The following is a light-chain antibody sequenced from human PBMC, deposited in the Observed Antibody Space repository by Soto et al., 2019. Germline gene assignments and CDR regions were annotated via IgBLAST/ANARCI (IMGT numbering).Light chain of an antibody. V-gene: IGKV3-20*01. CDR1: QSVGNNY. CDR2: DAS. Sequence: EIVLTQSPGTLSLSPGERATLSCRASQSVGNNYLAWYQQKPGQGPRLLIYDASSRATGIPDRFSGSASGTDFTLTISRLEPEDFAVYYCQQYVGSPSTFGQGTKAEI. J-gene: IGKJ1*01. CDR3: QQYVGSPST.